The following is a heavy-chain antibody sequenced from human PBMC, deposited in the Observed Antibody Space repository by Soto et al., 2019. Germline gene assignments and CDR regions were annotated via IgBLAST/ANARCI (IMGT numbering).Heavy chain of an antibody. Sequence: SETLSLTCGVSGFPVSYGYYWGWIRQSPGKGLEWIGYIYYLGSTDYNPSLKSRVTISVDTSKRQFSLRLTSVTAADTAVYYCARDGYDGSGSPYPAYWGPGTQVTVSS. CDR3: ARDGYDGSGSPYPAY. CDR2: IYYLGST. CDR1: GFPVSYGYY. V-gene: IGHV4-61*08. D-gene: IGHD3-10*01. J-gene: IGHJ4*02.